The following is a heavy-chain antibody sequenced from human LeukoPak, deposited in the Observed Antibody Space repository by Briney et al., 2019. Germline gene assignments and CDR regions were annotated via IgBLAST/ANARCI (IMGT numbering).Heavy chain of an antibody. J-gene: IGHJ6*02. CDR3: AKDRSRVVTRYYYGKDV. Sequence: GGSLRLSCAASGFTFDDYTMHWVRQAPGKGLEWVSLISWDGGSTYYADSVKGRFTISRDNSKNSLYLQMNSLRTEDTALYYCAKDRSRVVTRYYYGKDVWGQGTTVTVSS. D-gene: IGHD4-23*01. V-gene: IGHV3-43*01. CDR2: ISWDGGST. CDR1: GFTFDDYT.